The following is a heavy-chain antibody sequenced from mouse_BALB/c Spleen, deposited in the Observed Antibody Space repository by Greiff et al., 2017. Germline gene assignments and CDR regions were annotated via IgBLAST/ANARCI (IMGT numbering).Heavy chain of an antibody. CDR1: GFTFSSYA. V-gene: IGHV5-9-4*01. CDR2: ISSGGSYT. D-gene: IGHD1-1*01. Sequence: EVKVVESGGGLVKPGGSLKLSCAASGFTFSSYAMSWVRQSPEKRLEWVAEISSGGSYTYYPDTVTGRFTISRDNAKNTLYLEMSSLRSEDTAMYYCARERNGKGYFDYWGQGTTRTVSS. J-gene: IGHJ2*01. CDR3: ARERNGKGYFDY.